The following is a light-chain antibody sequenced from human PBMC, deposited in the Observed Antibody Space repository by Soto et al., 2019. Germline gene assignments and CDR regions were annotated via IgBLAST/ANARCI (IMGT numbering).Light chain of an antibody. V-gene: IGKV1-12*02. CDR3: KQANKFPYT. CDR1: QDISSW. J-gene: IGKJ2*01. Sequence: DIQMTQSPSSVSASVGDRVTISCRASQDISSWLAWYRQKPGKAPMLLIYSASTLQSGVTSRFSGSGYGTDFTLTINSLQPEDFATYYCKQANKFPYTFGQGTKLEIK. CDR2: SAS.